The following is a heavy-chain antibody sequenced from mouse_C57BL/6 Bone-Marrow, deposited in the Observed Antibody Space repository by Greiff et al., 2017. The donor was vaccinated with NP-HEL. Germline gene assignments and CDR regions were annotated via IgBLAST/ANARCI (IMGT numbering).Heavy chain of an antibody. V-gene: IGHV1-64*01. CDR2: IHPTSGST. Sequence: QVQLQQPGAELVKPGASVKLSCKASGYTFTSYWMHWVKQRPGQGLEWIGMIHPTSGSTNYNEKFKSKATLTVDKSSSTAYMQLSSLTSEDSAVYYWARSGTTVVPGDYWGQGTSVTVSS. D-gene: IGHD1-1*01. CDR1: GYTFTSYW. CDR3: ARSGTTVVPGDY. J-gene: IGHJ4*01.